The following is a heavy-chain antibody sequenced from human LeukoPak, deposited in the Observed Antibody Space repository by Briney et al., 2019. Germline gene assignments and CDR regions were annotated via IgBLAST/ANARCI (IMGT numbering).Heavy chain of an antibody. Sequence: PGGSLRLSCAASGFTFSSYAMSWVRQAPGKGLEWVSAISGSGGSTYYADSVKGRFTISRDNSKNTLYLQMNSLRAEDTAVYYCAKGGVYCSGGSCYQWRGYFDYWGQGTLVTVSS. J-gene: IGHJ4*02. CDR1: GFTFSSYA. D-gene: IGHD2-15*01. CDR3: AKGGVYCSGGSCYQWRGYFDY. V-gene: IGHV3-23*01. CDR2: ISGSGGST.